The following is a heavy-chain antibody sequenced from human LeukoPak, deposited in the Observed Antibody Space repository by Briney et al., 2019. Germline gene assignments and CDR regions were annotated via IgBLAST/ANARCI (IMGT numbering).Heavy chain of an antibody. CDR1: GFTFSSNG. V-gene: IGHV3-30*02. J-gene: IGHJ4*02. Sequence: GGSLRLSCAASGFTFSSNGMHWVRQAPGKGLEWVAFIRFDGGNTYYADSVKGRLTIPRDTSKNTLYLQMNSLRPEDTAVYYCAKAGGSSWAVLDYWGQGTLVTVSS. D-gene: IGHD6-13*01. CDR2: IRFDGGNT. CDR3: AKAGGSSWAVLDY.